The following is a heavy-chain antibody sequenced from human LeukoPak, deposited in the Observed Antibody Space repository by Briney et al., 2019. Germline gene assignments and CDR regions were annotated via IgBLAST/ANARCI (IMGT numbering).Heavy chain of an antibody. D-gene: IGHD3-16*01. CDR3: ARGGGLDV. CDR2: INHNGNVN. J-gene: IGHJ6*02. V-gene: IGHV3-7*03. Sequence: GVSLRLSCAASGFTFRRYWMSWVCQVPRKGLEWVASINHNGNVNYYVDSVKGRFTISRDNAKNSLYLQMSNLRAEDTAVYFCARGGGLDVWGQGATVTVSS. CDR1: GFTFRRYW.